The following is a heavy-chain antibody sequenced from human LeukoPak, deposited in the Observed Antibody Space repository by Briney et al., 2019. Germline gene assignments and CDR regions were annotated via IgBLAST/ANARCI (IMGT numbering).Heavy chain of an antibody. J-gene: IGHJ5*02. Sequence: SETLSLTCTVSGGSINSGDYYWSWIRQPPGKGLEWIGYIYYSGSTYYNPSLKSRVTISVDTSKNQFSLKLSSVTAADTAVYYCARVLKYYDNLFDPWGQGTLVTVSS. V-gene: IGHV4-30-4*08. CDR2: IYYSGST. CDR1: GGSINSGDYY. D-gene: IGHD3-22*01. CDR3: ARVLKYYDNLFDP.